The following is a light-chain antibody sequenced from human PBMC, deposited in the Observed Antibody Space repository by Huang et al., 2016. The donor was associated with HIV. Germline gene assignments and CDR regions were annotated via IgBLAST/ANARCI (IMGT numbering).Light chain of an antibody. J-gene: IGKJ4*01. V-gene: IGKV1-6*01. CDR2: NAS. CDR3: LQDYSYPLT. Sequence: AIQMTQSPSSLSVSVGDRVTITCRASEGIKKDLGWYQQKPGKAPKLLIYNASKLQGGVPSRFSGGGSDTDFTLTMSSLQPEDFATYDCLQDYSYPLTFGGGTKVEFK. CDR1: EGIKKD.